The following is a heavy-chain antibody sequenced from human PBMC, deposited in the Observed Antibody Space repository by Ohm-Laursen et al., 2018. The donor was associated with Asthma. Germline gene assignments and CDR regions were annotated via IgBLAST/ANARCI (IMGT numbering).Heavy chain of an antibody. Sequence: LSLTCAASGFTFSGSWMIWVRQAPGKGLQWLAFIKPDGSQTYYADSMEGRFSISRDNSKNSLCLQMSSLRGEDTAIYYCATLSWYASQYWGQGTLVTVSS. CDR3: ATLSWYASQY. D-gene: IGHD2-2*01. CDR2: IKPDGSQT. J-gene: IGHJ4*02. V-gene: IGHV3-7*01. CDR1: GFTFSGSW.